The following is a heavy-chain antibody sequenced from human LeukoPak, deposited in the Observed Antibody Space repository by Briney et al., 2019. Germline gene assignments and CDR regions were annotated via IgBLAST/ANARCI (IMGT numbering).Heavy chain of an antibody. Sequence: PGGSLRLSCAASGFTFSSYWMSWVRQAPGKGLEWVVNIKQDGSEKYYVDSVKGRFTISRDNAKNSLYLQMNSLRAEDTAVYYCARTKEMASISYFDSWGQGTLVTVSS. CDR2: IKQDGSEK. CDR3: ARTKEMASISYFDS. D-gene: IGHD5-24*01. V-gene: IGHV3-7*01. CDR1: GFTFSSYW. J-gene: IGHJ4*02.